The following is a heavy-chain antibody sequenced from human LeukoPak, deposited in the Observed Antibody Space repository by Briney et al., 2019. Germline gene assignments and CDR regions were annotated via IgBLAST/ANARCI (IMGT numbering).Heavy chain of an antibody. CDR1: GYTFTDYY. J-gene: IGHJ4*02. CDR2: INPKSGGT. D-gene: IGHD2-2*02. Sequence: ASVKVSCKASGYTFTDYYIHWVRQAPGQGLEWMGWINPKSGGTSYAQKFQGRVTMTRDTSISTTYMELSSPRSDDTAVYYCARSEVVPAAISLAYWGQGTLLTVSS. CDR3: ARSEVVPAAISLAY. V-gene: IGHV1-2*02.